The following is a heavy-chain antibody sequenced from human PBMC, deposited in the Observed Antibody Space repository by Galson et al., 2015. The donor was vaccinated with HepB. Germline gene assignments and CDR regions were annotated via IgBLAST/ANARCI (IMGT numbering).Heavy chain of an antibody. CDR3: ARDRVKVVTAPSDY. V-gene: IGHV1-3*01. D-gene: IGHD2-21*02. CDR1: GYTFTSYA. J-gene: IGHJ4*02. Sequence: SVKVSCKASGYTFTSYAMHWVRQAPGQRLEWMGWINAGNGNTKYSQKFQGRVTITRDTSASTAYMELGSLRSEDTAVYYCARDRVKVVTAPSDYWGQGTLVTVSS. CDR2: INAGNGNT.